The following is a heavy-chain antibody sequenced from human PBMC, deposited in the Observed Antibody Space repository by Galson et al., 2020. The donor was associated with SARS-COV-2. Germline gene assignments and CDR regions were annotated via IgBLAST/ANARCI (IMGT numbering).Heavy chain of an antibody. V-gene: IGHV1-46*01. CDR3: ATEPPGQGWFDP. CDR1: GSTFTSYY. Sequence: GESLKISCKASGSTFTSYYVHWVRQAPGQGLEWVGVISPSGEVTSYARNFQGRITVTRDTSTTTVYMELSSLRSEDTAVYYCATEPPGQGWFDPWGQGTLVTV. J-gene: IGHJ5*02. CDR2: ISPSGEVT.